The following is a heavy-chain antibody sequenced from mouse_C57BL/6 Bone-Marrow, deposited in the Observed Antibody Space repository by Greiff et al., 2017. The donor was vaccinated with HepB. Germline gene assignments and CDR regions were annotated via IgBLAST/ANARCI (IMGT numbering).Heavy chain of an antibody. CDR3: ARKPNTTVVPYFDY. D-gene: IGHD1-1*01. Sequence: QVQLQQSGAELVKPGASVKISCKASGYAFSSYWMNWVKQRPGKGLEWIGQIYPGDGDTNYNGKFKGKATLTADKSSSTAYMQLSSLTSEDSAVYFCARKPNTTVVPYFDYWGQGTTLTVSS. CDR2: IYPGDGDT. V-gene: IGHV1-80*01. J-gene: IGHJ2*01. CDR1: GYAFSSYW.